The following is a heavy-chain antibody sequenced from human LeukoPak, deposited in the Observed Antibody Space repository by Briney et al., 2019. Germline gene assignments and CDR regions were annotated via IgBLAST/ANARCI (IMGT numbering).Heavy chain of an antibody. D-gene: IGHD1-26*01. CDR1: GFTFVDYA. V-gene: IGHV3-9*01. CDR3: AKGVGATTNYYYYMDV. CDR2: ISWNSGSI. J-gene: IGHJ6*03. Sequence: GGSLRLSCAASGFTFVDYAMHWVRQAPGKGLEWVSGISWNSGSIGYADSVKGRFTISRDNAKNSLYLQMNSLRAEDTALYYCAKGVGATTNYYYYMDVWGKGTTVTVSS.